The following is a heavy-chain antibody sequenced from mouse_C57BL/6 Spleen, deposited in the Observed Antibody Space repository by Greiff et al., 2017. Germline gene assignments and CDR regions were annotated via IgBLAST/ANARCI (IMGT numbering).Heavy chain of an antibody. CDR1: GFTFSSYA. V-gene: IGHV5-4*03. CDR2: ISDGGSYT. J-gene: IGHJ1*03. Sequence: EVKLMESGGGLVKPGGSLKLSCAASGFTFSSYAMSWVRQTPEKRLEWVATISDGGSYTYYPDNVKGRFTISRDNAKNNLYLQMSHLKSEDTAMYYCARGREHWYFDVWGTGTTVTVSS. CDR3: ARGREHWYFDV.